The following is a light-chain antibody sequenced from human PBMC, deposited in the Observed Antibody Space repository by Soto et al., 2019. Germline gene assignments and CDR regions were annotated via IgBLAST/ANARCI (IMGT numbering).Light chain of an antibody. CDR2: EVT. V-gene: IGLV2-14*01. CDR3: RSYTSTVYV. J-gene: IGLJ1*01. Sequence: QSVLTQPASVSGSPGQSITISCTGTSSDVGGYNYVSWYQQHPGKVPKVMIYEVTKRPSGVSNRFSGSKSGNTASLTISGIQAEHGADYYCRSYTSTVYVFGTGTKVTVL. CDR1: SSDVGGYNY.